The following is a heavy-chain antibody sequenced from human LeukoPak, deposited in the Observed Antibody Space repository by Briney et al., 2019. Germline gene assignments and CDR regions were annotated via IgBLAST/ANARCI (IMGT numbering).Heavy chain of an antibody. V-gene: IGHV4-59*01. CDR2: MYYSGST. CDR1: GGSISSYS. CDR3: ARISREEDMIDY. D-gene: IGHD2-15*01. Sequence: SETLSLTCTVSGGSISSYSWSWIRQPPGKGLEWIGYMYYSGSTNYNPSLKSRVIISVDMSKNQISLKLSSVTAADTAVYYCARISREEDMIDYWGQGTLVTVSS. J-gene: IGHJ4*02.